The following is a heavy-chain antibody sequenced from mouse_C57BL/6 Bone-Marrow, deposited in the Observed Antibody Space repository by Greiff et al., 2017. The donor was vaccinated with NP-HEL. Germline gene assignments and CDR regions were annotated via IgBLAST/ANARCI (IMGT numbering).Heavy chain of an antibody. Sequence: VKLQESGAELARPGASVKLSCKASGYTFTSYGISWVKQRTGQGLEWIGEIYPRSGNTYYNEKFKGKATLTADKSSSTAYMELRSLTSEDSAVYFCARSYDYDGFDYWGQGTTLTVSS. J-gene: IGHJ2*01. D-gene: IGHD2-4*01. V-gene: IGHV1-81*01. CDR1: GYTFTSYG. CDR3: ARSYDYDGFDY. CDR2: IYPRSGNT.